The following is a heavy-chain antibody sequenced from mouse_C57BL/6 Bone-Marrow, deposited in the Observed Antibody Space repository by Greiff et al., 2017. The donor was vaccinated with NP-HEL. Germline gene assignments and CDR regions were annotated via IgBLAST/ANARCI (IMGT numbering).Heavy chain of an antibody. CDR1: GFTIKDDY. CDR3: TTGDYVGY. D-gene: IGHD2-4*01. CDR2: IEPENGDT. Sequence: VQLQQSGAELVRPGASVKLSCTASGFTIKDDYMHWVKQRPEQGLEWIGWIEPENGDTEYASKFQGNATITADTTSNTAYLQLSSLTSEDATVYYCTTGDYVGYWGQGTTLTVSS. V-gene: IGHV14-4*01. J-gene: IGHJ2*01.